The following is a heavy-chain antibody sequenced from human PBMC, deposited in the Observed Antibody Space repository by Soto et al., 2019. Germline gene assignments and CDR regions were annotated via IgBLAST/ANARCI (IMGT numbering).Heavy chain of an antibody. J-gene: IGHJ4*02. CDR3: AKRPLTAAGFDY. CDR1: GFTFSNYA. V-gene: IGHV3-23*01. CDR2: ITGSGGGT. Sequence: EVQLLESGGGLVQPGGSLRLSCAASGFTFSNYAMTWVRQAPWKGLEWVSVITGSGGGTYFVDSVKGRFTISRDNSKNTVYLQMNSLRAEDTAVYYCAKRPLTAAGFDYWVQGTLVTVSS. D-gene: IGHD6-13*01.